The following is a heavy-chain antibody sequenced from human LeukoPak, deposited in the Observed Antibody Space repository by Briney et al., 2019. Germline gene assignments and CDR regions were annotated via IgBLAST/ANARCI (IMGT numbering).Heavy chain of an antibody. J-gene: IGHJ4*02. Sequence: GASVKVSCKASDYTFTSYGISWVRQAPGQGLEWMGWISAYNGNTNYAQKLQGRVTMTTDTSTSTAYMELRSLRSDDTAVYYCARIYCSSTSCYPPDYWGQGTLVTVSS. CDR2: ISAYNGNT. CDR3: ARIYCSSTSCYPPDY. CDR1: DYTFTSYG. V-gene: IGHV1-18*01. D-gene: IGHD2-2*01.